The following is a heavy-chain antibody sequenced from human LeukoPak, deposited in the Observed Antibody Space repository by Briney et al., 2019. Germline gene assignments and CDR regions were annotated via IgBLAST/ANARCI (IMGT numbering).Heavy chain of an antibody. CDR1: GGSFSGYY. CDR2: VFHSGST. Sequence: PSETLSLTCAVYGGSFSGYYWSWIRQPPGKGLQWIGEVFHSGSTNYNPSLKSRVTISVDNSKNQLSLTLTSVTAADTAVYYCAREVGGDFDALDYWGQGTLVTVSS. J-gene: IGHJ4*02. D-gene: IGHD4-17*01. V-gene: IGHV4-34*12. CDR3: AREVGGDFDALDY.